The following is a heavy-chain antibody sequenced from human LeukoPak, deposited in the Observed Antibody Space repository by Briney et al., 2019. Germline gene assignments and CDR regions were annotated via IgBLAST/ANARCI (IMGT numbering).Heavy chain of an antibody. CDR3: ARDLYGDYGFDI. J-gene: IGHJ3*02. V-gene: IGHV3-21*01. Sequence: GGSLRLSCAASGFTFSTYNMNWVRRAPGKGLEWVSSITGSSTYIYYADSVKGRFTISRDNAKNSLSLQMDSLRAEDTAVYYCARDLYGDYGFDIWGQGTMVTVSS. CDR1: GFTFSTYN. CDR2: ITGSSTYI. D-gene: IGHD4-17*01.